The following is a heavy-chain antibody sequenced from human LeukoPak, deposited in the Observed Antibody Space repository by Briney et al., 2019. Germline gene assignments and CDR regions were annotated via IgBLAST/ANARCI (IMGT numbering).Heavy chain of an antibody. J-gene: IGHJ3*02. D-gene: IGHD3-22*01. V-gene: IGHV4-59*01. Sequence: SETLSLTCTVSGGSISSYYWSWIRQSPGKGLEWIGYIYYNGNTNYNPSLKSRVTISVDTSKNQFSLKLSSVTAADTAVYYCARSRLNAYCDGSGDDAFDIWGQGTMVTVSS. CDR2: IYYNGNT. CDR1: GGSISSYY. CDR3: ARSRLNAYCDGSGDDAFDI.